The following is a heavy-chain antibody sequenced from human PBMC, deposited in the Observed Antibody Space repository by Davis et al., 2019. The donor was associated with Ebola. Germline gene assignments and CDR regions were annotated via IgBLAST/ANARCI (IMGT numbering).Heavy chain of an antibody. D-gene: IGHD3-10*01. CDR2: INHSGST. V-gene: IGHV4-34*01. Sequence: SQTLSLTCAVYGGSFSGYYWSWIRQPPGKGLEWIGEINHSGSTNYNPSLKSRVTISVDTSKNQFSLKLSSVTAADTADYYCARGELLDIWGQGTMVTVSS. J-gene: IGHJ3*02. CDR3: ARGELLDI. CDR1: GGSFSGYY.